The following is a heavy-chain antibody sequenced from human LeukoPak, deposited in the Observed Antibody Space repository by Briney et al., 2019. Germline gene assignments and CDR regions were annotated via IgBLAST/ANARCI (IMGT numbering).Heavy chain of an antibody. CDR2: INWNGGST. Sequence: PGGSLRLSCAASGFTFDDYGMSWVRQAPGKGLEWVAGINWNGGSTGYADSVKGRFIISRDNANNSLYLQMNSLRADDTALYYCARDGTSSGWSTLGYWGQGNLVTASS. CDR1: GFTFDDYG. CDR3: ARDGTSSGWSTLGY. D-gene: IGHD6-19*01. J-gene: IGHJ4*02. V-gene: IGHV3-20*04.